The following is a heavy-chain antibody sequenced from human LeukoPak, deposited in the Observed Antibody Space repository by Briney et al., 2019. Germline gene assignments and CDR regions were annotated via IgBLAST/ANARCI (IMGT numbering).Heavy chain of an antibody. Sequence: GGSLRLSCAASGFTFSTYWMSWVRQARGKGREWVANIKQDGTEKYYVDSLKGRFTISRDNAKNSLYLQMSSLRAEDTAVYYCAMNYGDYNGIDYWGQGTLVTVSS. CDR1: GFTFSTYW. CDR3: AMNYGDYNGIDY. J-gene: IGHJ4*02. V-gene: IGHV3-7*01. D-gene: IGHD4-17*01. CDR2: IKQDGTEK.